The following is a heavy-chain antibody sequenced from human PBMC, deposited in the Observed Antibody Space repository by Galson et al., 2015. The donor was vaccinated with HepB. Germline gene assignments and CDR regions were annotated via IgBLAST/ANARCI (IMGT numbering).Heavy chain of an antibody. CDR3: ARHQAHYCSGGSCYLGAYYYYMDV. Sequence: SLRLSCAVSGFTFSSYAMSWVRQAPGKGLEWVSAISGSGGSTYYADSVKGRFTISRDNSKNTLYLQMNSLRAEDTAVYYCARHQAHYCSGGSCYLGAYYYYMDVWGKGTTVTVSS. D-gene: IGHD2-15*01. V-gene: IGHV3-23*01. J-gene: IGHJ6*03. CDR1: GFTFSSYA. CDR2: ISGSGGST.